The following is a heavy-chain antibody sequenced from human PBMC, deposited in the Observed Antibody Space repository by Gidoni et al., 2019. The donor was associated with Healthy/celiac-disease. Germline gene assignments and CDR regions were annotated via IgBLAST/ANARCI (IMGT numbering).Heavy chain of an antibody. CDR3: ARDGYSYGYNY. D-gene: IGHD5-18*01. V-gene: IGHV1-69*01. J-gene: IGHJ4*02. CDR2: IIPILGTA. CDR1: GGTLSSYA. Sequence: QVQLVQSGAEVTKPGSSVKVSCKASGGTLSSYAISWVRQAPGQGPEWMGGIIPILGTANYAQKFQGRVTITADESTSTAYMELSSLRAEDTAVYYCARDGYSYGYNYWGQGTLVTVSS.